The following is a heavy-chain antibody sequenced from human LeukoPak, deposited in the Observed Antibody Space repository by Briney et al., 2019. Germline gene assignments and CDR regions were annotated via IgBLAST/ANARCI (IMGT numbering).Heavy chain of an antibody. V-gene: IGHV3-48*03. CDR2: ISSSGSTI. D-gene: IGHD3-10*01. CDR1: GFPFSSYE. CDR3: ASLGAMVRGVTFDY. J-gene: IGHJ4*02. Sequence: GGSLRLSCAASGFPFSSYEMNWVRQAPGKGLEWVSYISSSGSTIYYADSVKGRFTISRDNAKNSLYLQMNSLRAEDTAVYYCASLGAMVRGVTFDYWGQGTLVTVSS.